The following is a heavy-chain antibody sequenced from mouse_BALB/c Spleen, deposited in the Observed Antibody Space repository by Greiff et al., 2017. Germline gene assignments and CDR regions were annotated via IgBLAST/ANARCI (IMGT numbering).Heavy chain of an antibody. V-gene: IGHV1-54*01. CDR1: GYAFTNYL. D-gene: IGHD3-3*01. Sequence: QVQLQQSGAELVRPGTSVKVSCKASGYAFTNYLIEWVKQRPGQGLEWIGVINPGSGGTNYNEKFKGKATLTADKSSSTAYMQLSSLTSDDSAVYFCAREGGTPYAMDYWGQGTSVTVSS. CDR3: AREGGTPYAMDY. CDR2: INPGSGGT. J-gene: IGHJ4*01.